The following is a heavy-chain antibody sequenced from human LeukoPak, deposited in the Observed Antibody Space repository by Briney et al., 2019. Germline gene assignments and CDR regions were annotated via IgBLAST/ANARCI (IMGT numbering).Heavy chain of an antibody. CDR3: AREVAVAGEKYYYYGMDV. J-gene: IGHJ6*02. Sequence: PSETLSLTCTVSTGSIRSYYWSCIRQPPGKGLEWIGYIYSSGSTNYNPSLKSRVTISADTSKTQFSLKLSSVTAADTAVYYCAREVAVAGEKYYYYGMDVWGQGTTVTVSS. V-gene: IGHV4-59*01. D-gene: IGHD6-19*01. CDR1: TGSIRSYY. CDR2: IYSSGST.